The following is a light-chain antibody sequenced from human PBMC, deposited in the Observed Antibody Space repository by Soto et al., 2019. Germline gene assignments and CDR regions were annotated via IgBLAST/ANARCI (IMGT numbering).Light chain of an antibody. CDR2: GAS. J-gene: IGKJ2*01. CDR1: QSVSSN. Sequence: EIVMTQSPATLSVSPGERATLSCRASQSVSSNLAWYQQKPGQAPRLLIYGASTRATGIPARFSGSGSGKEFNLTISSLQSEDFAVYYCQQYNNSPPYTFGQGTKLEIK. CDR3: QQYNNSPPYT. V-gene: IGKV3-15*01.